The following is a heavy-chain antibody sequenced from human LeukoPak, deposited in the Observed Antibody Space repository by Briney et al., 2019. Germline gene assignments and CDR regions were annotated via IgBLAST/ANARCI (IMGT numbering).Heavy chain of an antibody. V-gene: IGHV3-30*02. J-gene: IGHJ4*02. CDR3: AQDPEWTWDH. CDR1: GLPFSIYG. CDR2: LRSDGVDK. Sequence: GGSLRLSCTVSGLPFSIYGLHWVRQAPGRGLQWVAFLRSDGVDKTYADSVKGRFTISRDTSKNTVYLQMDSRRAEDTAVYYCAQDPEWTWDHWGQGTLIIVSS. D-gene: IGHD2-8*01.